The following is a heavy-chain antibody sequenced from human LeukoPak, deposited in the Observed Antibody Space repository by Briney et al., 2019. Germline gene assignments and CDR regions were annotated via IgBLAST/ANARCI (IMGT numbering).Heavy chain of an antibody. D-gene: IGHD6-19*01. J-gene: IGHJ4*02. V-gene: IGHV3-30*03. CDR1: GFTFSSYD. Sequence: GGSLRLSCAASGFTFSSYDMHWVRQAPGKGLEWVTLISYDGGNKYYGDSVKGRFTISRDNSKNTLYLQMTSLRAEDTAVYYCARDGGSAWFLDYWGQGTLVTVSS. CDR2: ISYDGGNK. CDR3: ARDGGSAWFLDY.